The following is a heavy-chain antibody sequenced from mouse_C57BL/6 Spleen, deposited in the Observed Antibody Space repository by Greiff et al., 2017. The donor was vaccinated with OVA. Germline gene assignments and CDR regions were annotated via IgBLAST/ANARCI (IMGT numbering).Heavy chain of an antibody. Sequence: VQLQQSGPGLVQPSQSLSITCTVSGFSLTSYGVHWVRQSPGKGLEWLGVIWSGGSTDYNAAFISRLSISKDNSKSQVFFKMNSLQADDTAIYDCARKLGRLYYFDYWGQGTTLTVSS. J-gene: IGHJ2*01. CDR2: IWSGGST. D-gene: IGHD4-1*01. CDR3: ARKLGRLYYFDY. CDR1: GFSLTSYG. V-gene: IGHV2-2*01.